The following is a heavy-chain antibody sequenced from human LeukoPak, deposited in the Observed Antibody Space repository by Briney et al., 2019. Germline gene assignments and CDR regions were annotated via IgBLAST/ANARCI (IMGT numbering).Heavy chain of an antibody. Sequence: KSSETLSLTCTVSGGSISSYYWSWIRQPPGKGLEWIGYIYYSGSTNYNPSLKSRVTISVDTSKNQFSLKLSSVTAADTAVYYCAPEDSSGSLDYWGQGTLVTVSS. CDR2: IYYSGST. CDR3: APEDSSGSLDY. V-gene: IGHV4-59*01. D-gene: IGHD3-22*01. CDR1: GGSISSYY. J-gene: IGHJ4*02.